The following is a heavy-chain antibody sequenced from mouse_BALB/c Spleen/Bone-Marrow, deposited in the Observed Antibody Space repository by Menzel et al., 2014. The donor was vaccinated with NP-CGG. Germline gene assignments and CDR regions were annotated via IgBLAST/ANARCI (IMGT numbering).Heavy chain of an antibody. V-gene: IGHV1-62-2*01. Sequence: VQPQQSGAELVTLGASVKLSCKASGYTFTEYIIHWVKQRSGQGLEWIGWFYPGSGSIKYNEKFKDKATLTADKSSSTVYMELIRLTSEDSAVYFCARHEKASYGNYAMDYWGQGPSVTVSS. J-gene: IGHJ4*01. CDR3: ARHEKASYGNYAMDY. D-gene: IGHD1-1*01. CDR2: FYPGSGSI. CDR1: GYTFTEYI.